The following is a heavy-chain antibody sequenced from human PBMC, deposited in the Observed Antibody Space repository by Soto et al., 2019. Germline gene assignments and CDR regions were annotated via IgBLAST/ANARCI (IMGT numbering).Heavy chain of an antibody. D-gene: IGHD6-19*01. CDR1: GGSISSSSYY. J-gene: IGHJ4*02. CDR2: IYYSGST. Sequence: SETLSLTCTVSGGSISSSSYYWGWIRQPPGKGLEWIGSIYYSGSTYYNPSLKSRVTISVDTSKNQFSLKLSSVTAADTAVYYCARLRDLTRSSIAVAGIFDYWGQGTLVTVSS. V-gene: IGHV4-39*01. CDR3: ARLRDLTRSSIAVAGIFDY.